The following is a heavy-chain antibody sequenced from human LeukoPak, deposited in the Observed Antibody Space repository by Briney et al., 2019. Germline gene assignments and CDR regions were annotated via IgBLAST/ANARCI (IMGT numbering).Heavy chain of an antibody. CDR3: TTCIEGYDYFDY. CDR1: GFTFTNAW. Sequence: GGSLRLSCAASGFTFTNAWMSWVRQAPGKGLEWVGRIKSKTDGGTTDYAAPVKGRFTISRDDSKNTLYMQMNSLKTEDTAVYYCTTCIEGYDYFDYWGQGILVTVSS. V-gene: IGHV3-15*01. J-gene: IGHJ4*02. CDR2: IKSKTDGGTT. D-gene: IGHD5-12*01.